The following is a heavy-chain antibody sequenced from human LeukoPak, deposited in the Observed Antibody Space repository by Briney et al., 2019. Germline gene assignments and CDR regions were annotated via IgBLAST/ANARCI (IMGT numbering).Heavy chain of an antibody. CDR2: INPNSGGT. CDR1: GYTFTGYY. J-gene: IGHJ6*03. Sequence: ASVKVSCKASGYTFTGYYMHWVRQAPGQGLEWMGWINPNSGGTNYAQKFQGRVTMTRDTSISTAYMELSRLRSDDTAVYYCAREDYDFWSGSSGHYMDVSGKGTTVTVSS. D-gene: IGHD3-3*01. V-gene: IGHV1-2*02. CDR3: AREDYDFWSGSSGHYMDV.